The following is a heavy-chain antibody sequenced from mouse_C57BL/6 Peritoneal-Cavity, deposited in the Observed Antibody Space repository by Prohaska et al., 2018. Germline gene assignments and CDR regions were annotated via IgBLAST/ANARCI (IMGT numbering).Heavy chain of an antibody. CDR2: ITHSGET. CDR1: GFPITSGYY. Sequence: QMQLQESGLGLVKPSQSLFLTCSITGFPITSGYYWIWIRQSPGKPLEWMGYITHSGETFYNPSLQSPISITRETSKNQFFLQLNSVTTEDTAMYYCAGDYDGYWYFDVWGTGTTVTVSS. J-gene: IGHJ1*03. D-gene: IGHD2-3*01. V-gene: IGHV12-3*01. CDR3: AGDYDGYWYFDV.